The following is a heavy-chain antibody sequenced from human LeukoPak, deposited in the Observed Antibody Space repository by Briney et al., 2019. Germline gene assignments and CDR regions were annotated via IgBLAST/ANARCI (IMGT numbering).Heavy chain of an antibody. J-gene: IGHJ6*02. D-gene: IGHD3-22*01. Sequence: ETLSPSCTLSGGAPTAHYSRSGRRTPQEGLEYSLDISYTVTTNYNPSLNSRVTMSVYTSKNQFSLRLTSVTAADTAVYYCARCSRYYYDSSGYLYYYYGMDVWGQGTTVTVSS. CDR1: GGAPTAHY. V-gene: IGHV4-59*11. CDR2: ISYTVTT. CDR3: ARCSRYYYDSSGYLYYYYGMDV.